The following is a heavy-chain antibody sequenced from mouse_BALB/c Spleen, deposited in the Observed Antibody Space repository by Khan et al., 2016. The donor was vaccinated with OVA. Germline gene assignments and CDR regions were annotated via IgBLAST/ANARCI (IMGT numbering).Heavy chain of an antibody. D-gene: IGHD2-1*01. V-gene: IGHV5-6-4*01. J-gene: IGHJ1*01. CDR1: GFSFSSYT. Sequence: EVELVESGGGLVNPGGSLKLSCAASGFSFSSYTMSWVRQTPAKRLEWVATISSGSTYTYYPDSVKGRFTIPRDHAKNTLYLQMSSLKSEATAMYYCTRDGNYAHWYFDVWGAGTTVTVSS. CDR3: TRDGNYAHWYFDV. CDR2: ISSGSTYT.